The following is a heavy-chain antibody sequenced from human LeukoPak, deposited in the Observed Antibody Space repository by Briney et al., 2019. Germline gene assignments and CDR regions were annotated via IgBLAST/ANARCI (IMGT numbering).Heavy chain of an antibody. CDR2: ISACNGNT. V-gene: IGHV1-18*01. CDR1: GYTFTSYG. Sequence: GASVKVSCKASGYTFTSYGISWVRQAPGQGLEWMGWISACNGNTNYAQKLQGRVTMTTDTSTSTAYMELRSLRSDDTAVYYCAREEHYYDSSGYFSNYFDYWGQGTLVTVSS. D-gene: IGHD3-22*01. J-gene: IGHJ4*02. CDR3: AREEHYYDSSGYFSNYFDY.